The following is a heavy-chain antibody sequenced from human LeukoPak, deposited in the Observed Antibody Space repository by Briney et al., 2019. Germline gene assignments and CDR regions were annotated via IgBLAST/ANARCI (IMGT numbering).Heavy chain of an antibody. D-gene: IGHD2-2*01. V-gene: IGHV1-69*05. CDR2: IIPIFGTA. CDR1: GGTFSSYA. CDR3: ARDSLGYCSSTSCTRFDP. J-gene: IGHJ5*02. Sequence: SVKVSCKASGGTFSSYAISWVRQAPGQGLEWMGGIIPIFGTANYAQKFQGRVTITTDESTSTAYMELSSLRSEDTAVYYCARDSLGYCSSTSCTRFDPWGQGTLVTVSS.